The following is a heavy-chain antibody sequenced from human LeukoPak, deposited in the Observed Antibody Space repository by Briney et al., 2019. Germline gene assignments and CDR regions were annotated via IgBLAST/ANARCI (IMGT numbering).Heavy chain of an antibody. V-gene: IGHV3-74*01. Sequence: GGSLRLSCAASRFIFSNYWMHWGRQAPGKGLVWVSRINPDATDTNNADFVKGRFSISRDNAKSTVFLQMNSLRAEDTAVYYCVTLTSAVSQSAFDIWGRGTLVTVSS. J-gene: IGHJ3*02. CDR1: RFIFSNYW. CDR2: INPDATDT. CDR3: VTLTSAVSQSAFDI. D-gene: IGHD4-23*01.